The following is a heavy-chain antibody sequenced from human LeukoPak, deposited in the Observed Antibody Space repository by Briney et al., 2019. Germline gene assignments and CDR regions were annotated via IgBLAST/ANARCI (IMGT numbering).Heavy chain of an antibody. CDR2: NNGDGSTT. CDR1: GFSLSGYW. J-gene: IGHJ5*02. Sequence: GGSLRLPCVASGFSLSGYWMYWVRQAPGKGLMYISRNNGDGSTTNYADVVKGRFTMSRDNVKNTLYLQMNSLRVEDTAVYYCARDPRNVGLAPWGQGTLVTVSS. CDR3: ARDPRNVGLAP. D-gene: IGHD2-15*01. V-gene: IGHV3-74*01.